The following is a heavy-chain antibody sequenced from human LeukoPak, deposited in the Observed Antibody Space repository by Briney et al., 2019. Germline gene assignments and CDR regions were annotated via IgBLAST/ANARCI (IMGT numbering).Heavy chain of an antibody. J-gene: IGHJ4*02. V-gene: IGHV4-39*01. CDR3: ARPHYCSGDTCNSGHFDY. CDR2: IYYSGST. D-gene: IGHD2-15*01. Sequence: KPSETLSLTCTVSGGSISSSSYYWGWIRQPPGKGLEWIGSIYYSGSTYYNPSLKSRVTISVDTSKNQFSLKLSSVTAADTAVYYCARPHYCSGDTCNSGHFDYWGQGTLVTVSS. CDR1: GGSISSSSYY.